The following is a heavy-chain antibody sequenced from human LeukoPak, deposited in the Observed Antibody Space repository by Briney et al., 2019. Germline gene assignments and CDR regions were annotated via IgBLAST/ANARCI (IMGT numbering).Heavy chain of an antibody. J-gene: IGHJ4*02. Sequence: ASVKVSCKASGYTFTGYYMHWGRQAPGQGLEWMGGIDPNSGGTNYAQKFQGRVTMTRDTSSSTAYMELSRLRSDDTAVYYCARDVSSWHSDYWGQGTLVTVSS. CDR3: ARDVSSWHSDY. CDR1: GYTFTGYY. CDR2: IDPNSGGT. D-gene: IGHD6-13*01. V-gene: IGHV1-2*02.